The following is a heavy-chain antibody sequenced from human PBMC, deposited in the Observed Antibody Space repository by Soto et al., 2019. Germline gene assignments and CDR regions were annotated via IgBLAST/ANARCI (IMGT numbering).Heavy chain of an antibody. Sequence: NPSETLSLTCAVSGGSISSGGYSWSWILHPPGKGLEWIGYIYHSGSTYYNPSLKSRVTISVDRSKNQFSLKLSSVTAADTAVYYCARESRWFGARLCEYWGKGNMVTVSS. CDR1: GGSISSGGYS. D-gene: IGHD3-10*01. J-gene: IGHJ4*02. CDR3: ARESRWFGARLCEY. V-gene: IGHV4-30-2*01. CDR2: IYHSGST.